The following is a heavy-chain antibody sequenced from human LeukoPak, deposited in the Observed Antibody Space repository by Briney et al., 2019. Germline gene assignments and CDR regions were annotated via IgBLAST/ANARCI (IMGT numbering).Heavy chain of an antibody. CDR2: INPNSGGT. CDR1: GYTFTGYY. V-gene: IGHV1-2*02. CDR3: ASGYYHYYMDV. J-gene: IGHJ6*03. Sequence: ASVKVSCKASGYTFTGYYMHWVRQAPGQGLEWMGWINPNSGGTNCAQKFQGRVTMTRDTSINTAYMELSSLRFDDTAVYYCASGYYHYYMDVWGKGTTVTVSS.